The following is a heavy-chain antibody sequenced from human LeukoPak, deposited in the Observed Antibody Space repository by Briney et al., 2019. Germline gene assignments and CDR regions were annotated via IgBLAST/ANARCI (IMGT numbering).Heavy chain of an antibody. J-gene: IGHJ4*02. D-gene: IGHD6-13*01. Sequence: PGGSLRLSCAASGFTFSSDSMNWVRQGPGKGLEWVSFISGSSGVIYYADSVKGRFTISRDNAKNSLYLQMNSLRAEDTAVYYCARGSVDLRSSWYWLYWGQGSLVTVSS. CDR1: GFTFSSDS. CDR2: ISGSSGVI. CDR3: ARGSVDLRSSWYWLY. V-gene: IGHV3-48*01.